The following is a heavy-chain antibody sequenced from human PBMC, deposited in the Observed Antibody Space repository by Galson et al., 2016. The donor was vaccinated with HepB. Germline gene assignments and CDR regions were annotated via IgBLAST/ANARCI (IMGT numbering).Heavy chain of an antibody. D-gene: IGHD5-24*01. CDR3: ARGQRWLQFGKDAFDL. V-gene: IGHV3-23*01. Sequence: SLRLSCAASRFTSSSYGMSWVRQAPGKGLEWVSGLSPSGTSTHYADSVKGRFSISRDNSKTTLYLQMNSLRVEDTALYYCARGQRWLQFGKDAFDLWGQGTFVIVSS. J-gene: IGHJ3*01. CDR1: RFTSSSYG. CDR2: LSPSGTST.